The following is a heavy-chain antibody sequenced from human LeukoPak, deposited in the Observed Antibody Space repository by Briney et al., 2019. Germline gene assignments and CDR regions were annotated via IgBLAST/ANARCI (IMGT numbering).Heavy chain of an antibody. D-gene: IGHD3-10*01. CDR1: GFTFSSYG. V-gene: IGHV3-30*03. CDR3: ARDRVDYYYYYYMDV. CDR2: ISYDGSNK. Sequence: PGGSLRLSCAASGFTFSSYGMHWVRQAPGKGLEWVAVISYDGSNKYYADSVKGRFTISRDDSKNTLYLQMNSLRAEDTAVYYCARDRVDYYYYYYMDVWGKGTTVTVSS. J-gene: IGHJ6*03.